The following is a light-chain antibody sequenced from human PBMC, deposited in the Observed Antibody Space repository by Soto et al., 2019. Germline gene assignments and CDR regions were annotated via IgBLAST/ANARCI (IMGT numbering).Light chain of an antibody. CDR3: SSWTSGTTYV. CDR2: DVN. J-gene: IGLJ1*01. CDR1: SSDFGAYNY. V-gene: IGLV2-14*01. Sequence: QSVLTQPVSVSGSPGQSIAISCAGTSSDFGAYNYVSWYQQHPGKAPKLLIYDVNNRPSGESNRFSGSKSGNTASLTISGLQAEDEADYYCSSWTSGTTYVFGSGTKLTVL.